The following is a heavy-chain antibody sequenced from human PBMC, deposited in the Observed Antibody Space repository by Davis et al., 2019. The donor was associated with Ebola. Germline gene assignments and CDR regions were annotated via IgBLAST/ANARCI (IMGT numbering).Heavy chain of an antibody. V-gene: IGHV4-34*01. CDR3: AAEGRIDCSSTSCYVNYYYGMDV. CDR1: GGSFSGYY. CDR2: INHSGST. D-gene: IGHD2-2*01. Sequence: PSETLSLTCAVYGGSFSGYYWSWIRQPPGKGLEWIGEINHSGSTNYNPSLKSRVTISVDTSKNQFSLKLSSVTAADTAVYYCAAEGRIDCSSTSCYVNYYYGMDVWGQGTTVTVSS. J-gene: IGHJ6*02.